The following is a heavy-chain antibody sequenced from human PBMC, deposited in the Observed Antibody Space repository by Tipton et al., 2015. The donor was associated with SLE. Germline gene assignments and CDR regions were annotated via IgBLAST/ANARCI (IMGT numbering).Heavy chain of an antibody. CDR3: ARDGYSSHFDY. J-gene: IGHJ4*02. V-gene: IGHV3-23*01. D-gene: IGHD6-13*01. Sequence: GSLRLSCTASGFTFSSYAMSWVRQAPGKGLEWVSAISGSGGSTYYADSVKGRFTISRDNSKNTLYLQRNSLRAEDTAVYYCARDGYSSHFDYWGQGTLVTVSS. CDR1: GFTFSSYA. CDR2: ISGSGGST.